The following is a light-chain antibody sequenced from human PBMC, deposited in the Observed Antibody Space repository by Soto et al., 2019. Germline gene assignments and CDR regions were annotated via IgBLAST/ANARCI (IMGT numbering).Light chain of an antibody. J-gene: IGLJ2*01. CDR2: EVS. Sequence: QSVLTQPASVSGSPGQSITISCTGTSSDVGGYNYVSWYQQHPGKAPKLMIYEVSNRPSGVSNRFSGSKSGNTASLTISGLQAEDEADHYCSSYTSSSTVVFCGGTKLTVL. CDR1: SSDVGGYNY. V-gene: IGLV2-14*01. CDR3: SSYTSSSTVV.